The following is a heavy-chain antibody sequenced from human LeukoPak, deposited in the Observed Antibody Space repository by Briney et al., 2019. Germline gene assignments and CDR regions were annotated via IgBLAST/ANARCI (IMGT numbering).Heavy chain of an antibody. D-gene: IGHD3-9*01. V-gene: IGHV4-59*01. CDR1: GGSISNYY. J-gene: IGHJ3*02. CDR3: ASGRRSLRYFDWLKDAFDI. CDR2: IYSSGTT. Sequence: SETLSLTCTVSGGSISNYYWNWIRQPPGKGLEWIGFIYSSGTTNYNPSLKSRLSFSIDSSKNQFSLKLTSMTAADTAVYYCASGRRSLRYFDWLKDAFDIWGQGTMVTVSS.